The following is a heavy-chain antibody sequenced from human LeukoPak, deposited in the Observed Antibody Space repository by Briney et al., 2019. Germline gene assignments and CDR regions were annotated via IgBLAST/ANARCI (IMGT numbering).Heavy chain of an antibody. CDR1: GGSFSGYY. V-gene: IGHV4-34*01. CDR3: ARRRHLGVVAARTYWFDP. J-gene: IGHJ5*02. Sequence: SETLSLTCAVYGGSFSGYYWSWIRQPPGKGLEWIGEINHSGSTNYNPSLESRVTISVDTSKNQFSLKLSSVTAADTAVYYCARRRHLGVVAARTYWFDPWGQGTLVTVSS. CDR2: INHSGST. D-gene: IGHD2-15*01.